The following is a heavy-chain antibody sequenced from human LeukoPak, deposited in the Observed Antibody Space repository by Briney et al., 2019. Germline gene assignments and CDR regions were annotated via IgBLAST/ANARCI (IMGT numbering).Heavy chain of an antibody. J-gene: IGHJ5*02. Sequence: WASVKVSCKASGYTFTSYGISWVRQAPGQGLEWMGWMSVYNGNTQYAQKFQGRVTLTTDTSTNTAYMDLRSLKSDDTAVYYCARYSEGYCTSASCFRGFDPWGQGTLVTVSS. D-gene: IGHD2-2*01. CDR1: GYTFTSYG. V-gene: IGHV1-18*01. CDR3: ARYSEGYCTSASCFRGFDP. CDR2: MSVYNGNT.